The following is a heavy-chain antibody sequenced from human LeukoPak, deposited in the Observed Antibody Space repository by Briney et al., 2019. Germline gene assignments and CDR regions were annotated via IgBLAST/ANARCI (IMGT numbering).Heavy chain of an antibody. CDR1: GGSISSYY. J-gene: IGHJ6*03. CDR2: IYYSGST. Sequence: SETLSLTCTVSGGSISSYYWNWIRQPQGKGLEWIGYIYYSGSTNYNPSLKSRVTISVDTSKNQFSLKLSSVTAADTAVYYCARVARGYYYYMDVWGKGTTVTVSS. V-gene: IGHV4-59*01. D-gene: IGHD2-15*01. CDR3: ARVARGYYYYMDV.